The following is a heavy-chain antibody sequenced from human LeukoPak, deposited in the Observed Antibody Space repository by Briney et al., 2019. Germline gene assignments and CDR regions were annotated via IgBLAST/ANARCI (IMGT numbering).Heavy chain of an antibody. CDR2: IGGGGGSI. V-gene: IGHV3-23*01. Sequence: PGGSLRLSCAASGFTFSSYSMNWVRQAPGKGLEWVSAIGGGGGSIHYAESVKGRFTISRDNSKNTLFLQMNSLRADDTAVYYCAKDPNGDYVGAFDSWGQGTMVSVSS. J-gene: IGHJ3*01. CDR1: GFTFSSYS. CDR3: AKDPNGDYVGAFDS. D-gene: IGHD4-17*01.